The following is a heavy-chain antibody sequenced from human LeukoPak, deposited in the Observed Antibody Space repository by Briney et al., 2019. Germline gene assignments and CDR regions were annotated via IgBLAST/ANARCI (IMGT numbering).Heavy chain of an antibody. Sequence: SETLSLTCTVSGGSISSSSYYWGWIRQPPGKGLEWIGSIYYSGSTYYNPSLKSRVTISVDTSKNQFSLKLSSVTAADTAVYYCARDRQRIYYLDYWGQGTLVTVSS. V-gene: IGHV4-39*07. CDR2: IYYSGST. J-gene: IGHJ4*02. CDR3: ARDRQRIYYLDY. D-gene: IGHD6-25*01. CDR1: GGSISSSSYY.